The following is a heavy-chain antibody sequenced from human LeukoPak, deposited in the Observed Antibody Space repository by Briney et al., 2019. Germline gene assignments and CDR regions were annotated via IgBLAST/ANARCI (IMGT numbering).Heavy chain of an antibody. D-gene: IGHD5-18*01. V-gene: IGHV3-33*05. Sequence: PGGSLRLSCAASGFTFSSYGMHWVRQAPGKWLEWVAVISYDGSNKYYADSVKGRFTISRDNSKNTLYLQMNSLRAEDTAVYYCARDQVGYSYGSPGYWGQGTLVTVSS. CDR1: GFTFSSYG. J-gene: IGHJ4*02. CDR2: ISYDGSNK. CDR3: ARDQVGYSYGSPGY.